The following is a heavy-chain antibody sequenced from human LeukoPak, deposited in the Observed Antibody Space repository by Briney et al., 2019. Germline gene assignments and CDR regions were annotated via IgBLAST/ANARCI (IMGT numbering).Heavy chain of an antibody. Sequence: GGSLRLSCAASGFIFSNYPIHWVRQTPDKGLECVAVMSNTGNTKYYANSVRGRFTVSRDNSKNTLYLQMNSLRAEDTAVYYCASRPYYDILTGYYKDYWGQGTLVTVSS. V-gene: IGHV3-30*14. J-gene: IGHJ4*02. CDR2: MSNTGNTK. D-gene: IGHD3-9*01. CDR1: GFIFSNYP. CDR3: ASRPYYDILTGYYKDY.